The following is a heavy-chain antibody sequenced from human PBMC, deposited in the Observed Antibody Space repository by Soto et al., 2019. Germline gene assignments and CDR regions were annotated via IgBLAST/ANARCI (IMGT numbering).Heavy chain of an antibody. J-gene: IGHJ5*02. CDR2: ISNSGRII. Sequence: PGGSLKLSCAASGFTFSSFEMNWVRQAPGKGLEWVSYISNSGRIIYYADSVKGRFTISRDNAKNTLSLQMDSLRAEDTAVYYCAKNGYGSDVLWWFDPWGQGTLVTVSS. CDR1: GFTFSSFE. CDR3: AKNGYGSDVLWWFDP. V-gene: IGHV3-48*03. D-gene: IGHD5-12*01.